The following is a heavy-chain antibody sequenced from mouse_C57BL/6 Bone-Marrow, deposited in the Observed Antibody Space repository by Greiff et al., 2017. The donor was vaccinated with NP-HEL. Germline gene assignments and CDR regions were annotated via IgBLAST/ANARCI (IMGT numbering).Heavy chain of an antibody. Sequence: EVQLQQSGPELVKPGASFNISCKASGYTFTDYNMHWVKQSHGKSLEWIGYINPNNGGTRYNQKFKGKATLTVNKSSSTAYMELRSLTSEDSAVYYCARWWLLLAYWGQGTLVTVSA. CDR3: ARWWLLLAY. CDR2: INPNNGGT. CDR1: GYTFTDYN. D-gene: IGHD2-3*01. V-gene: IGHV1-22*01. J-gene: IGHJ3*01.